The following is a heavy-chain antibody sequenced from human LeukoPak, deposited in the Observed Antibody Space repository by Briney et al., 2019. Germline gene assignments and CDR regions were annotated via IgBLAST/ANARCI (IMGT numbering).Heavy chain of an antibody. V-gene: IGHV4-30-4*01. CDR1: GGSISRDDHY. Sequence: PSETLSLTCTVSGGSISRDDHYWSWIRQPPGKGLEWIGYIYYSGSTYYNPSLKSRVTISIDTSKNQFSLKLSSVTAADTAVYYCARAKGYYDSSGYYEDFDYWGQGTLVTVSS. J-gene: IGHJ4*02. CDR2: IYYSGST. CDR3: ARAKGYYDSSGYYEDFDY. D-gene: IGHD3-22*01.